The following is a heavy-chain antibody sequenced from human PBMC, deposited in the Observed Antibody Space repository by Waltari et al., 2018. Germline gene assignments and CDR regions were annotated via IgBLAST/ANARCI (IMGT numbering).Heavy chain of an antibody. CDR3: ATSDYAGKGDY. J-gene: IGHJ4*01. CDR2: MRRDGGDT. CDR1: GFVFDEFT. Sequence: EVNLVESGGAVVQPGGSLRLSCTAPGFVFDEFTIQWVRQVPGSGLQWVALMRRDGGDTYYADSVKGRFTISRDNSRNSLYLEMKTLTPEDTALYYCATSDYAGKGDYWGHGTLVTVSS. D-gene: IGHD5-12*01. V-gene: IGHV3-43*01.